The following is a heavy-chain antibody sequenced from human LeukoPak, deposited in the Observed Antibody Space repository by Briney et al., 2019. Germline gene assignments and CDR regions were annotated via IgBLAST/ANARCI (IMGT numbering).Heavy chain of an antibody. CDR1: GYTLTELS. CDR2: FDPEDGET. D-gene: IGHD3-9*01. J-gene: IGHJ4*02. CDR3: ATAHPGYYDILTGQY. Sequence: ASVKVSCKVSGYTLTELSMHWVRQAPGKGLEWVGGFDPEDGETIYAQKFQGRVTMTEDTSTDTAYMELSSLRSEDTAVYYCATAHPGYYDILTGQYWGQGTLVTVSS. V-gene: IGHV1-24*01.